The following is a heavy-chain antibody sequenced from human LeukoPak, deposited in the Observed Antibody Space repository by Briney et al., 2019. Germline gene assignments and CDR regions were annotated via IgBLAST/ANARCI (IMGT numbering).Heavy chain of an antibody. CDR1: GYTFTGYY. V-gene: IGHV1-2*02. CDR2: INPNSGGT. J-gene: IGHJ5*02. Sequence: ASVKVSCKASGYTFTGYYMHWVRQAPGQGLEWMGWINPNSGGTNYAQKFQGRVTMTRDTSISTAYMELSSLRSEDTAVYYCARVSDGYNSCWVDPWGQGTLVTVSS. D-gene: IGHD5-24*01. CDR3: ARVSDGYNSCWVDP.